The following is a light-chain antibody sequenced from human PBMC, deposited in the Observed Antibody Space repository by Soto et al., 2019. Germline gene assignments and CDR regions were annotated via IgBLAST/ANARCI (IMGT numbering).Light chain of an antibody. CDR3: QQYDTSPWT. CDR2: SAS. Sequence: EIVLTQSPGTLSLSPGERVTLSCRASQSISSTYLAWYQQKPGQAPRLLIDSASTRATGIPDRFSGSGSGTDFTLTISRLEPEDFAVYYCQQYDTSPWTFGQGSKVEIK. J-gene: IGKJ1*01. CDR1: QSISSTY. V-gene: IGKV3-20*01.